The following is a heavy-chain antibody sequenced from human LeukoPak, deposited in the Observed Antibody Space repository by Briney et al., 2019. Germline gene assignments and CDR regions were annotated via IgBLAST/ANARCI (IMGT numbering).Heavy chain of an antibody. CDR3: ARGSKKSHPLRFLEWLLGGWFDP. J-gene: IGHJ5*02. Sequence: SETLSLTCAVYGGSFSSYYWSWIRQPPGKGLKWIGEINHSGSTNYNPSLKSRVTISVDTSKNQFSLKLSSVTAADTAVYYCARGSKKSHPLRFLEWLLGGWFDPWGQGTLVTVSS. V-gene: IGHV4-34*01. CDR1: GGSFSSYY. CDR2: INHSGST. D-gene: IGHD3-3*01.